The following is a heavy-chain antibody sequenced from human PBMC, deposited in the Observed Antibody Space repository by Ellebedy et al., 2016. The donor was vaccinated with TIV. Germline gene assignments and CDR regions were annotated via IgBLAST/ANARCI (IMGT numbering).Heavy chain of an antibody. V-gene: IGHV4-59*01. J-gene: IGHJ4*02. Sequence: MPGGSLRLSCAVSGGSINGNYWSWIRQPPGKGLEWMGYIYFSGITKYSPALKSRLSMSVNTSKNQVSLRLSSVTAADTAVYYCATIYGSGTSGDYWGQGTLVTVSS. CDR1: GGSINGNY. CDR2: IYFSGIT. CDR3: ATIYGSGTSGDY. D-gene: IGHD3-10*01.